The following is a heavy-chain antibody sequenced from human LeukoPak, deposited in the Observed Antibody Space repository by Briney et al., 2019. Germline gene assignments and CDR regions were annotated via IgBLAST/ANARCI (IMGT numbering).Heavy chain of an antibody. CDR3: AKDIGSSGWYGSFDY. J-gene: IGHJ4*02. Sequence: PGGSLRLSCAASGFTFSTFGMHWVRQAPGRGLEWVAVIWYDGSNKNYADSVKGRFTISRDNAKNSLYPQMNSLRAEDMALYYCAKDIGSSGWYGSFDYWGQGTLVTVSS. CDR1: GFTFSTFG. V-gene: IGHV3-33*03. CDR2: IWYDGSNK. D-gene: IGHD6-19*01.